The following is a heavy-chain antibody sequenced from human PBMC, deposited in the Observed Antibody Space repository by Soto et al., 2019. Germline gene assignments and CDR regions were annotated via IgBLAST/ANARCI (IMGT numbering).Heavy chain of an antibody. V-gene: IGHV3-9*01. J-gene: IGHJ3*02. Sequence: GGSLRLSCAASGFPFDDYAMHWVRQAPGKGLEWVSGISWNSGSIGYADSVKGRFTISRDNAKNSLYLQMNSLRAEDTALYYCAKDAFDIWGQGTMVTVSS. CDR2: ISWNSGSI. CDR3: AKDAFDI. CDR1: GFPFDDYA.